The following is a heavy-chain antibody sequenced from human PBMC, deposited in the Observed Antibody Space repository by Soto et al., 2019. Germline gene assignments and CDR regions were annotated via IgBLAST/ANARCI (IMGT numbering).Heavy chain of an antibody. CDR1: GYTFTSYD. CDR3: AADYGDYVMGGRDY. CDR2: MNPTRRNT. Sequence: QVQLVQSGAEVKKPGASVKVSCKASGYTFTSYDINWVRQATGQGLEWMGWMNPTRRNTGYAQKLQGRVTMTRNTYLSTAYVELSSLRSEDSAVYYCAADYGDYVMGGRDYWGQGTLVTVSS. D-gene: IGHD4-17*01. V-gene: IGHV1-8*01. J-gene: IGHJ4*02.